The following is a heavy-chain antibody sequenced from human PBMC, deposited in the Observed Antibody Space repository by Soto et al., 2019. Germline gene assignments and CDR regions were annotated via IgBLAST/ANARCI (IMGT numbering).Heavy chain of an antibody. CDR2: ISAYNGNT. Sequence: QVQLVQSGAEVKKPGASVKVSCKSSGYTFTSYGISWVRQAPGQGLEWMGWISAYNGNTNYAQKLQGRVTMTTDTSTSTAYMELRSLRSDDTAVYYCARVVYSGKAVLFWFDPWGQGTLVTVSS. CDR1: GYTFTSYG. CDR3: ARVVYSGKAVLFWFDP. V-gene: IGHV1-18*01. D-gene: IGHD2-8*01. J-gene: IGHJ5*02.